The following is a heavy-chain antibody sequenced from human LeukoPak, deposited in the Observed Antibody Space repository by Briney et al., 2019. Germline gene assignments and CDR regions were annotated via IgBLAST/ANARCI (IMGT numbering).Heavy chain of an antibody. Sequence: SETLSHTCAVSGVSISSSDWWSWVRQPPGKGLEWIGGIYYRGSTNYQPTLKGRVPMSVDQSKNQFSLKLNSVTAADTAVYYCARGARGATKWFDPWGQATLVTVSS. CDR1: GVSISSSDW. CDR3: ARGARGATKWFDP. J-gene: IGHJ5*02. V-gene: IGHV4-4*02. D-gene: IGHD1-26*01. CDR2: IYYRGST.